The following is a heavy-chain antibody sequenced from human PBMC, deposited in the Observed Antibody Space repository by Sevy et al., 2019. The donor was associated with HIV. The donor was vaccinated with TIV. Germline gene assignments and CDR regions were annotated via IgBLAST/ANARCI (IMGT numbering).Heavy chain of an antibody. CDR2: IIPIFGSV. D-gene: IGHD6-19*01. J-gene: IGHJ6*02. Sequence: ASVKVSCKASGGTFSSYSISWVRQAPGQGLEWMGGIIPIFGSVNNAQKFQDRVTITADESTSTAYMELSSLRSEDRAVYYGARVGSLAVAGTGDWYYGMDVWGQGTTVTVSS. CDR1: GGTFSSYS. V-gene: IGHV1-69*13. CDR3: ARVGSLAVAGTGDWYYGMDV.